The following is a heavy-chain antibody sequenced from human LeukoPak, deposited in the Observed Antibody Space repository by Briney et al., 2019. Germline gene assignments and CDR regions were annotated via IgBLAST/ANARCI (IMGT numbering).Heavy chain of an antibody. CDR3: TTWSSHFDY. CDR2: IQRKTDGGTT. V-gene: IGHV3-15*01. Sequence: PGGSLRLSRSASGCTFSDAWMTWVRQAPGKGLECVGLIQRKTDGGTTDSATPVTGRHTVSRDDSTNTLYLQMSSLKTQDTAVFYCTTWSSHFDYWGERPLVTVSS. CDR1: GCTFSDAW. D-gene: IGHD6-6*01. J-gene: IGHJ4*02.